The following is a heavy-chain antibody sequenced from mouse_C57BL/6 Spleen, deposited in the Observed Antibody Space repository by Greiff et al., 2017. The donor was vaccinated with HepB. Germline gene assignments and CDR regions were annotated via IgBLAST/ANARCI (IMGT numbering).Heavy chain of an antibody. CDR2: INPNNGGT. CDR3: ATHYGNAWFAY. D-gene: IGHD2-1*01. Sequence: VQLQQSGPELVKPGASVKISCKASGYTFTDYYMNWVKQSHGKSLEWIGDINPNNGGTSYNQKFKGKATLTVDKSSSTAYIELRSLTSEDSAVYYCATHYGNAWFAYWGQGTLVTVSA. CDR1: GYTFTDYY. V-gene: IGHV1-26*01. J-gene: IGHJ3*01.